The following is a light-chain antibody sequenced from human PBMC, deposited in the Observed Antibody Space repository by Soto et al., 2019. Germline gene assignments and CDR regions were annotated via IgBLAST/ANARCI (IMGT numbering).Light chain of an antibody. V-gene: IGLV1-40*01. CDR3: QSYDTSLSRVV. CDR2: TNS. J-gene: IGLJ2*01. Sequence: QPVLTQPPSVSGAPGQRVTISCTGSSFNIGAAYDVHWYQHLPGTAPRLLIRTNSIRPSGVPDRFSASKSGTSASLAITGLQAEDEADYYCQSYDTSLSRVVFGGGTQLTVL. CDR1: SFNIGAAYD.